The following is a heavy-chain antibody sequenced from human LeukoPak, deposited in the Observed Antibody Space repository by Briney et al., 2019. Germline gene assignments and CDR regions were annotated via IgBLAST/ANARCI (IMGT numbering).Heavy chain of an antibody. J-gene: IGHJ3*01. CDR3: ARGYRIVDLFCALL. CDR2: IKQDGSEK. CDR1: GFILSNYR. D-gene: IGHD1-26*01. V-gene: IGHV3-7*01. Sequence: GGSLRLSCAASGFILSNYRMNWVRQAPGKGLEWVANIKQDGSEKYYVDSVKGRFTISRDNAKNSLYLQMNTLRAEDTAVYYCARGYRIVDLFCALLWGQGTMVTVS.